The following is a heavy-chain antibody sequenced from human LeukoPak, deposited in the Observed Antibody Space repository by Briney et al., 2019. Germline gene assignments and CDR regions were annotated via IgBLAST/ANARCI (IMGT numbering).Heavy chain of an antibody. V-gene: IGHV4-4*09. J-gene: IGHJ6*03. Sequence: SETLSLTCAVSGGSINTYYWSWIRQPPGKGLEWVGYIYSTGNTNYNPSLKGRVTISLDTSKNQFSLNLSSVTAADTAVYYCAKHDTVFGAAHFYMDVWDKGTTVTVSS. CDR3: AKHDTVFGAAHFYMDV. CDR1: GGSINTYY. CDR2: IYSTGNT. D-gene: IGHD3-3*01.